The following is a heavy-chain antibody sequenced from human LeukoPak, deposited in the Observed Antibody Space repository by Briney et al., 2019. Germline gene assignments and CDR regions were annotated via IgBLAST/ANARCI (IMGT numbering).Heavy chain of an antibody. Sequence: GGSLRLSCAASGFTFSSYATHWVRQAPGKGLEYVSAISSNGGSTYYANSVKGRFTISRDNSKNTLYLQMNSLRDEDTAVYYCAKDPHYFGSGSYYDYFDYWGQGTLVTVSS. V-gene: IGHV3-64*01. J-gene: IGHJ4*02. D-gene: IGHD3-10*01. CDR1: GFTFSSYA. CDR3: AKDPHYFGSGSYYDYFDY. CDR2: ISSNGGST.